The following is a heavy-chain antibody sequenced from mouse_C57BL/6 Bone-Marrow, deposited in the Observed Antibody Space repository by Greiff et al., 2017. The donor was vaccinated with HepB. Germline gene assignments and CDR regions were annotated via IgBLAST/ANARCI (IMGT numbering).Heavy chain of an antibody. CDR2: IHPNSGST. CDR3: ARTGISTVVASYYYAMDY. J-gene: IGHJ4*01. CDR1: GYTFTSYW. D-gene: IGHD1-1*01. Sequence: QVQLQQPGAELVKPGASVKLSCKASGYTFTSYWMHWVKQRPGQGLEWIGMIHPNSGSTNYNEKFKSKATLTVDKSSSTAYMQLSSLTSEGSAVYYCARTGISTVVASYYYAMDYWGQGTSVTVSS. V-gene: IGHV1-64*01.